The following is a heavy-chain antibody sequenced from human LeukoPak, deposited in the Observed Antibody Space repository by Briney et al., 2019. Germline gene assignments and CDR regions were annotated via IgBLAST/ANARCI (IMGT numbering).Heavy chain of an antibody. J-gene: IGHJ3*02. D-gene: IGHD4-17*01. Sequence: GGSLRLSCAASGLTFSAYGVTWVRQAPGKGLEWVSSISGAGPYYADSVKGRFTISRDNSENTLFLHMNSLRADDTAVYYCRKDPNGDYVGAFDMWGPGTKVTVSS. CDR1: GLTFSAYG. V-gene: IGHV3-23*01. CDR2: ISGAGP. CDR3: RKDPNGDYVGAFDM.